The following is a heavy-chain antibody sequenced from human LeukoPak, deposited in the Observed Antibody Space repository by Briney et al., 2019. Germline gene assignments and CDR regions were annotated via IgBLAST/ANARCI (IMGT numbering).Heavy chain of an antibody. CDR2: IIPIFGTA. CDR1: GCTFSSYA. J-gene: IGHJ4*02. D-gene: IGHD6-19*01. CDR3: ARDDLLSGYSSGWYLN. Sequence: SVKVSCKASGCTFSSYAISWVRQAPGQGLEWMGRIIPIFGTANYAQKFQGRVTITTDESTSTAYMELSSLRSEDTAVYYCARDDLLSGYSSGWYLNWGQGTLVTVSS. V-gene: IGHV1-69*05.